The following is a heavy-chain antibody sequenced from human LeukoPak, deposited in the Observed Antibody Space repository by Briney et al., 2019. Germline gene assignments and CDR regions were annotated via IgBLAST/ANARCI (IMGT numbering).Heavy chain of an antibody. D-gene: IGHD3-22*01. CDR2: ISYDGSNK. Sequence: GGSLRLSCAASGFTFSSYAMHWVRQAPGKGLEWVAVISYDGSNKYYADSVKGRFTISRDNSKNTLYLQMNSLRAEDTAVYYCARGTYYYDSSGYPSEGGAFDIWGQGTMVTVSS. CDR1: GFTFSSYA. CDR3: ARGTYYYDSSGYPSEGGAFDI. J-gene: IGHJ3*02. V-gene: IGHV3-30*04.